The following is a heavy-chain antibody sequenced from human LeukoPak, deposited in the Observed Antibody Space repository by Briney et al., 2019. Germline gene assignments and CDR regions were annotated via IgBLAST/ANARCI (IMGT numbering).Heavy chain of an antibody. J-gene: IGHJ6*02. Sequence: HAERSLRLSCAASGFTFSGCALSWVRQAPGKGLEWVAGISGDGAMTYYADSVKGRFTISRDNSKNTLYLQMSSLRAEDTAVYYCVRSYNMDVWGQGTTVTVSS. D-gene: IGHD5-24*01. CDR3: VRSYNMDV. CDR1: GFTFSGCA. CDR2: ISGDGAMT. V-gene: IGHV3-23*01.